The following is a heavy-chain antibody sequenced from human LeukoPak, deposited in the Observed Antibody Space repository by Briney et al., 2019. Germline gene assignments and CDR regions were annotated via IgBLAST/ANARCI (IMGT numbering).Heavy chain of an antibody. J-gene: IGHJ4*02. CDR3: AKDGKDSSGWRYYLDH. Sequence: GGSLRLSCAASGFTFSSYAMSWVRQAPGKGLEWVSAISGSGGSTYYADSVKGRFTISRDNSKNTLYLQMNSLRAEDTAVYYCAKDGKDSSGWRYYLDHWGQGTLVTVSS. V-gene: IGHV3-23*01. CDR1: GFTFSSYA. CDR2: ISGSGGST. D-gene: IGHD3-22*01.